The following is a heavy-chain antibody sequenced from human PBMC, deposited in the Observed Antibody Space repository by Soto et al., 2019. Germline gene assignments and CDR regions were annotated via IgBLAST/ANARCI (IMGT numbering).Heavy chain of an antibody. CDR2: IIPMLGIT. CDR1: GDTFSSHT. D-gene: IGHD2-2*01. V-gene: IGHV1-69*08. CDR3: ARDQHCSVSSCFGYPDV. Sequence: QVQLVQSGAEVKKPGSSVKVSCQASGDTFSSHTITWVRQAPGQGLEWVGRIIPMLGITNYAQQFQGRVTITADKSTSKAYMELSRLTSEDTALYYCARDQHCSVSSCFGYPDVWGGGTTVTVSS. J-gene: IGHJ6*04.